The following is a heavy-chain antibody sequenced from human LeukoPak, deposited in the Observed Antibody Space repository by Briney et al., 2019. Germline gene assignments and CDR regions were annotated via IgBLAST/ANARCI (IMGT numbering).Heavy chain of an antibody. Sequence: GGSLRLSCAASGFTPRDYWMHWVRQAPGKGLEWVSRINNDGSSATYADSVRGRFTISRDNATSTLDLQMNSLRAEDTAVYYCARGYIGPDYWGQGTLVTVSS. CDR1: GFTPRDYW. CDR3: ARGYIGPDY. CDR2: INNDGSSA. D-gene: IGHD1-14*01. J-gene: IGHJ4*02. V-gene: IGHV3-74*03.